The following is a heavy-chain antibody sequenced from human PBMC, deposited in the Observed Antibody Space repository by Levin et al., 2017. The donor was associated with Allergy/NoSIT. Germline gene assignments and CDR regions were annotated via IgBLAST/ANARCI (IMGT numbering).Heavy chain of an antibody. CDR2: LSDSGNS. CDR1: GGSISSYF. D-gene: IGHD6-13*01. J-gene: IGHJ6*02. CDR3: ARDRVITAGSTYYYYGVDV. Sequence: KASETLSLTCTVSGGSISSYFWSWIRQPPGKGPEWIGHLSDSGNSNYNPSLRSRVTISVETSKNQFSLKLTSVTAADTAVYYCARDRVITAGSTYYYYGVDVWGQGTTVTVSS. V-gene: IGHV4-59*01.